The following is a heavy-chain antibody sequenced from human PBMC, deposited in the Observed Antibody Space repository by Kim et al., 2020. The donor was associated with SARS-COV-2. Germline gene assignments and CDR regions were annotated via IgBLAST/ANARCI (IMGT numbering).Heavy chain of an antibody. D-gene: IGHD3-22*01. Sequence: SVKVSCKASGGTFSSYAISWVRQAPGQGLEWMGGIIPIFGTANYAQKFQGRVTITADESTSTAYMELSSLRSEDTAVYYCARERREGSITMIVVGAGYAFDIWGQGTMVTVSS. CDR2: IIPIFGTA. V-gene: IGHV1-69*13. CDR1: GGTFSSYA. J-gene: IGHJ3*02. CDR3: ARERREGSITMIVVGAGYAFDI.